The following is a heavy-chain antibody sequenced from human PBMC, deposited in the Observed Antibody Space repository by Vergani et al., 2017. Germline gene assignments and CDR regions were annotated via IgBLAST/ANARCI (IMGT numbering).Heavy chain of an antibody. CDR3: ARDAQTALELRDYYYYYMDV. Sequence: QVQLVESGGGGVQPGRSLRLSCAASGFTFSSYGMHWVRQAPGKGLEWVAVIWYDGSNKYYADSVKGRFTISRDNSKNTLYLQMNSLRAEDTAVYYCARDAQTALELRDYYYYYMDVWGKGTTVTVSS. D-gene: IGHD1-7*01. V-gene: IGHV3-33*01. CDR2: IWYDGSNK. J-gene: IGHJ6*03. CDR1: GFTFSSYG.